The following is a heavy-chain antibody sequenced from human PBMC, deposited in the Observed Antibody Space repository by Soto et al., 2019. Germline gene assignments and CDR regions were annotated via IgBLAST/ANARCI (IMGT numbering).Heavy chain of an antibody. J-gene: IGHJ4*02. V-gene: IGHV1-69*01. D-gene: IGHD1-1*01. CDR2: IIPLFGAA. Sequence: QVQLVQSGAEVKKPGSSVKVSCKATGGVFSSYVTSWVRQAPGQGLEWMGGIIPLFGAANYAQKFQGRLTIIADESTNTAYMELSRLRTDDTAVYYCARRAETNGWNGFGADKYYFDFWGQGTLVTVSS. CDR3: ARRAETNGWNGFGADKYYFDF. CDR1: GGVFSSYV.